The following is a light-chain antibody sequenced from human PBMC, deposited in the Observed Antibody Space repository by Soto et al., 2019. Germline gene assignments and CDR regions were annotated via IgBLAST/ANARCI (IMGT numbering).Light chain of an antibody. J-gene: IGKJ1*01. CDR2: RAS. V-gene: IGKV1-5*03. CDR3: QQYNNYPPT. Sequence: DIQMTQFPSTLPASVGDTVTITCRASQTVDTWLAWYQQKPGKAPSLLIYRASSLESGVPSRFSGSGSGTEFTLTIRSLQPDDFASYYCQQYNNYPPTFGQGTKVEVK. CDR1: QTVDTW.